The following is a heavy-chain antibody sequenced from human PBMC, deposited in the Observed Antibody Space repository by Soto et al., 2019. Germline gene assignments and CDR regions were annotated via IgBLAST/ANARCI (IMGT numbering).Heavy chain of an antibody. D-gene: IGHD3-16*02. CDR1: GFTCIDYY. J-gene: IGHJ4*02. CDR2: ISSSSTI. V-gene: IGHV3-11*04. Sequence: PGGSQRLSCATSGFTCIDYYMSWIRQAPGKGLEWVSYISSSSTIYYADSVKGRFTISRDNAKNSLYLQMNSLRAEDTAVYYCAREYVWGSYPDYWGQGTLVTVSS. CDR3: AREYVWGSYPDY.